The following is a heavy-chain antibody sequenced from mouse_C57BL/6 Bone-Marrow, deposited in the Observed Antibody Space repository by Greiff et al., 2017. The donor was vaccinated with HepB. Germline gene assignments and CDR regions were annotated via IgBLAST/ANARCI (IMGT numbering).Heavy chain of an antibody. D-gene: IGHD1-1*01. CDR2: IYPGGGYT. V-gene: IGHV1-63*01. Sequence: QVQLQQSGAELVRPGTSVKMSCKASGYTFTNYWIGWAKQRPGHGLEWIGDIYPGGGYTNYNEKFKGKATLTADKSSSTAYMQFSSLTSEDSAIYYCARSDYYGRNYAMDYWGQGTSVTVSS. CDR3: ARSDYYGRNYAMDY. CDR1: GYTFTNYW. J-gene: IGHJ4*01.